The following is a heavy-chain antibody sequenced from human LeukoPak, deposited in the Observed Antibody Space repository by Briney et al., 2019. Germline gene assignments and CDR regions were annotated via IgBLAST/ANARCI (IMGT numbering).Heavy chain of an antibody. V-gene: IGHV3-21*01. CDR2: ISSSSSYI. CDR3: ARGRYDFWSGYSATYYYYYGMDV. J-gene: IGHJ6*02. D-gene: IGHD3-3*01. Sequence: SGGSLRLSCAASGFTFSSYSMNWVRQAPGKGLEWVSSISSSSSYIYYADSVKGRFTISRDNAKNSLYLQMNSLRAEDTAVYYCARGRYDFWSGYSATYYYYYGMDVWGQGTTVTVSS. CDR1: GFTFSSYS.